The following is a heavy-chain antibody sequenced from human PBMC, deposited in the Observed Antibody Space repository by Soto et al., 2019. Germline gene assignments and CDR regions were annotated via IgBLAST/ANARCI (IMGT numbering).Heavy chain of an antibody. V-gene: IGHV3-74*01. CDR2: ISDDGSTA. D-gene: IGHD1-1*01. CDR1: GFTLSAYW. J-gene: IGHJ4*02. CDR3: ARGPRVSSTGTGAH. Sequence: GGSLRLSCSVSGFTLSAYWMHWVRQVPGKGLTWVSRISDDGSTATYADSVKGRFVISRDNAKNSLYLEMNTSRADDSGLYYCARGPRVSSTGTGAHWGRGTLVTVSS.